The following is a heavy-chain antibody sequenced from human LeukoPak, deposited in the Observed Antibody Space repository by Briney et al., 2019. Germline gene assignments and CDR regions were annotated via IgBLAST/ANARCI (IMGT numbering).Heavy chain of an antibody. CDR1: GGSISSSSYY. CDR2: IYYSGST. Sequence: SETLSLTCTVSGGSISSSSYYWGWIRQPPGKGLEWIGSIYYSGSTYYNPSLKSRVTISIDTSKNQFSLKLSSVTAADTAVYYCASRLWFGEFIFDYWGQGTLVTVSS. D-gene: IGHD3-10*01. J-gene: IGHJ4*02. V-gene: IGHV4-39*07. CDR3: ASRLWFGEFIFDY.